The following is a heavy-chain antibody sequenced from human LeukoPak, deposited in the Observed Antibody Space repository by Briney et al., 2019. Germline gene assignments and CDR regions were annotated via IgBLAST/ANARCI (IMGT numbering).Heavy chain of an antibody. D-gene: IGHD3-10*01. CDR2: INHSGST. J-gene: IGHJ4*02. V-gene: IGHV4-34*01. CDR1: GGSFSGYY. CDR3: ARGNERGITMVRGAYYFDY. Sequence: PSETLSLTCAVYGGSFSGYYWSWLRQPPGKGLEWIGEINHSGSTNYNPSLKSRVTISVDTSKNQFSLKLSSVTAADTAVYYCARGNERGITMVRGAYYFDYWGQGTLVTVSS.